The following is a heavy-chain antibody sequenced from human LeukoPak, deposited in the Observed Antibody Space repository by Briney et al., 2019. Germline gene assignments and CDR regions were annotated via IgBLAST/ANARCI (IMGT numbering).Heavy chain of an antibody. V-gene: IGHV4-59*01. D-gene: IGHD3-22*01. CDR1: GFTFSDYY. J-gene: IGHJ5*02. CDR3: ARETADNYYDSGWFDP. CDR2: IYYSGST. Sequence: TGGSLRLSCAASGFTFSDYYMSWIRQPPGKGLEWIGYIYYSGSTNYNPSLKSRVTISVDTSKNQFSLKLSSVTAADTAVYYCARETADNYYDSGWFDPWGQGTLVTVSS.